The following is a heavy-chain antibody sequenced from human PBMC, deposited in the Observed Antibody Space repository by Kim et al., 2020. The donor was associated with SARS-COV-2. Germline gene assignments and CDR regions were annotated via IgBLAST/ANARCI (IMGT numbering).Heavy chain of an antibody. CDR3: ARLSMYSSSWF. J-gene: IGHJ4*02. CDR2: IYYSGST. D-gene: IGHD6-13*01. Sequence: SETLSLTCTVSGGSISSSSYYWGWIRQPPGKGLEWIGSIYYSGSTYYNPSLKSRVTISVDTSKNQFSLKLSSVTAADTAVYYCARLSMYSSSWFWGQGTLVTVSS. CDR1: GGSISSSSYY. V-gene: IGHV4-39*01.